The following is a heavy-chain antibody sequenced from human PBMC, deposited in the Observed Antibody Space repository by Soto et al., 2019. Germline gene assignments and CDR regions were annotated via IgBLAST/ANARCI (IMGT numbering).Heavy chain of an antibody. D-gene: IGHD3-22*01. CDR1: GFTFGDYA. CDR2: IRSKAYGGTT. Sequence: PGGSLRLSCTASGFTFGDYAMSWFRQAPGKGLEWVGFIRSKAYGGTTEYAASVKGRFTISRDDSKSIAYLQMNSLKTEDTAVYYCSRGEYYYDSSGYSAPFDYWGQGTLVTVSS. CDR3: SRGEYYYDSSGYSAPFDY. V-gene: IGHV3-49*03. J-gene: IGHJ4*02.